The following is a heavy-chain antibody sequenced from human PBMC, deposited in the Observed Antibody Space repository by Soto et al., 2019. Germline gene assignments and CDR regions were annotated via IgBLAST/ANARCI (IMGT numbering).Heavy chain of an antibody. CDR3: ATAKTVTYFWYFDL. V-gene: IGHV1-3*01. CDR2: INAGNDNT. Sequence: ASVKVSCKASGFTLTSYAVNWVRQAPGQRLEWMGWINAGNDNTKYSQKFQGRVTITRDTSASTAYMELSSLRSEDTAVYYCATAKTVTYFWYFDLWGRGTLVTVSS. CDR1: GFTLTSYA. D-gene: IGHD4-17*01. J-gene: IGHJ2*01.